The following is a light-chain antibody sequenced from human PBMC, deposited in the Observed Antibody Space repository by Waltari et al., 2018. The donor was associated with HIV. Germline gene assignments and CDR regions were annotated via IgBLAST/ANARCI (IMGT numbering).Light chain of an antibody. Sequence: ELVLPQSPATVSLSPGERATLSCRASQGVSRNYVAWYQHKPGQAPRLLIYGASNRAPGIPDRFSGSGSGTDFTLTISRLEPEDFAVYYCQQYGGSALFTFGPGTKVEIK. V-gene: IGKV3-20*01. CDR2: GAS. CDR1: QGVSRNY. CDR3: QQYGGSALFT. J-gene: IGKJ3*01.